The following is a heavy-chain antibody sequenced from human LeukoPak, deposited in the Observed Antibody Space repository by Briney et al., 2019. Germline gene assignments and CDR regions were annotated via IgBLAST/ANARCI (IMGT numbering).Heavy chain of an antibody. D-gene: IGHD3-3*01. CDR2: ISYDGSNK. Sequence: PGGSLRLSCAASGFTFSSYAMPWVRQAPGKGLEWVAVISYDGSNKYYADSVKGRFTISRDNSKNTLYLQMNSLRAEDTAVYYCARDPYISPYYDFWSGYPDYWGQGTLVTVSS. J-gene: IGHJ4*02. CDR3: ARDPYISPYYDFWSGYPDY. V-gene: IGHV3-30-3*01. CDR1: GFTFSSYA.